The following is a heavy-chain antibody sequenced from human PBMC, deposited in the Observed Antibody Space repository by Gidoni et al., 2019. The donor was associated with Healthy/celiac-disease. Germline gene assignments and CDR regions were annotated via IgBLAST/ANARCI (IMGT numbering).Heavy chain of an antibody. V-gene: IGHV3-53*01. D-gene: IGHD3-3*01. Sequence: EVQLVESGGGLIQPGGSLRLSCAASGFTVSRNYMSWVRQAPGQGLEWVSVIYSGGSTYYADSVKGRFTISRDNSKNTLYLQMNSLRAEDTAVYYCACSAYYDFWSERPTSIVHEWYFDLWGRGTLVTVSS. CDR1: GFTVSRNY. CDR2: IYSGGST. CDR3: ACSAYYDFWSERPTSIVHEWYFDL. J-gene: IGHJ2*01.